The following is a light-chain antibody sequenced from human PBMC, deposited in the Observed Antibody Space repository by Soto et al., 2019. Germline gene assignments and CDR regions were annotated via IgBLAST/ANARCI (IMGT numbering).Light chain of an antibody. CDR1: QGINNW. CDR2: AAS. J-gene: IGKJ5*01. Sequence: DIQMTQSPSSVSASEGDRVTITCRASQGINNWLAWYQQKPGKAPKLLIYAASSLQSGVPSRFSGSGSGTDFTLTISSLQPEDCAIYFCQQANSFPITFGQGTRLEIK. V-gene: IGKV1-12*01. CDR3: QQANSFPIT.